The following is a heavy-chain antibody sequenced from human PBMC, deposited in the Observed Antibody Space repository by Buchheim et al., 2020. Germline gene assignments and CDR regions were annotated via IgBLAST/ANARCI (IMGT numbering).Heavy chain of an antibody. Sequence: QVQLVESGGGVVQPGRSLRLSCAASGFTFSSYGMHWVRQAPGKGLEWVAVISYDGSNKYYADSVKGRFTISRDNSKNTLYLQMNSLRAEDTAVYYCAKDRVRWFGPERARYYFDYWGQGTL. J-gene: IGHJ4*02. CDR3: AKDRVRWFGPERARYYFDY. CDR1: GFTFSSYG. CDR2: ISYDGSNK. D-gene: IGHD3-10*01. V-gene: IGHV3-30*18.